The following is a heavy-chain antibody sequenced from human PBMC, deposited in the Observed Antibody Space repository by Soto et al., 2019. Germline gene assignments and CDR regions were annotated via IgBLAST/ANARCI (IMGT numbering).Heavy chain of an antibody. J-gene: IGHJ4*02. CDR1: GYSFTNYD. Sequence: ASVKVSCKASGYSFTNYDIHWVRQAAGLGLEWIGWIVVGSGNTNYAQKFQERVTITRDMSTSTAYMELSSLRSEDTAVYYCAAVSAAGTPYWGQGTLVTVSS. CDR3: AAVSAAGTPY. V-gene: IGHV1-58*02. D-gene: IGHD6-13*01. CDR2: IVVGSGNT.